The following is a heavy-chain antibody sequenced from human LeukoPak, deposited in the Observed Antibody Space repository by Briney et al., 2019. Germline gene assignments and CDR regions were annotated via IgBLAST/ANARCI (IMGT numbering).Heavy chain of an antibody. V-gene: IGHV3-74*01. Sequence: GGSLRLSCAASGFNFASNWMHWVRQTPGKGLVWVSRINSGGSGTSYADSVEGRFTISRDNSKNTLYLQMSSLRAEDTAVYYCVKDRSGDWWYYWGQGTLVTVSS. CDR3: VKDRSGDWWYY. J-gene: IGHJ4*02. CDR1: GFNFASNW. CDR2: INSGGSGT. D-gene: IGHD2-8*02.